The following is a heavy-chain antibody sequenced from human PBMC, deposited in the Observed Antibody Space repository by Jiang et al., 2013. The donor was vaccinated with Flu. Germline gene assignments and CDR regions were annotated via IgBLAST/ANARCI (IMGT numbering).Heavy chain of an antibody. V-gene: IGHV4-59*01. J-gene: IGHJ4*02. D-gene: IGHD3/OR15-3a*01. CDR3: AMDLGY. CDR2: IYYSGST. Sequence: GPGLVKPSETLSLTCTVSGGSISSYYWSWIRQPPGKGLEWIGYIYYSGSTNYNPSLKSRVTISVDTSKNQFSLKLSSVTAADTAVYYCAMDLGYWGQGTLVTVSS. CDR1: GGSISSYY.